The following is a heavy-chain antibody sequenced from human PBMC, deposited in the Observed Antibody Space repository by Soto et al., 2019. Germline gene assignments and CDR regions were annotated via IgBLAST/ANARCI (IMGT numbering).Heavy chain of an antibody. J-gene: IGHJ1*01. Sequence: GGSLRLSCAASGFTFSSHWMSWVRQAPGKGLEWVANIRQNGSEKYYVDSVKGRFTISRDNAKNSLYLQMSSLRAEDTAVYYCARGQHWGQGTLVTVSS. CDR3: ARGQH. CDR2: IRQNGSEK. V-gene: IGHV3-7*05. CDR1: GFTFSSHW.